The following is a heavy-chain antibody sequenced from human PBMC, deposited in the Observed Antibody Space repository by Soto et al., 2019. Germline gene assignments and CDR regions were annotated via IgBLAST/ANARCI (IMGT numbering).Heavy chain of an antibody. V-gene: IGHV4-30-2*01. Sequence: SETLSLTCAVSGGSISSGGYSWSWIRQPPGKGLEWIGYIYHSGSTYYNPSLKSRVTISVDRSKNQFSLKLSSVTAADTAVYYCARGPPFHCGKGSLVTVSS. CDR2: IYHSGST. J-gene: IGHJ4*02. CDR3: ARGPPFH. CDR1: GGSISSGGYS.